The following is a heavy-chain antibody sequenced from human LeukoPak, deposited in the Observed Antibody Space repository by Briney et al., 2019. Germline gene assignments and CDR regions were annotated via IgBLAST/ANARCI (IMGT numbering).Heavy chain of an antibody. CDR2: INSDGSTT. J-gene: IGHJ4*02. CDR3: ASGGSGTYGY. D-gene: IGHD1-26*01. V-gene: IGHV3-74*01. Sequence: PGGSLRLSCAASGFTFSSYWMHWVRQAPGKGLVWVSRINSDGSTTNYADSVKGRFTISRDNAKNTLYLQMNSLRAEDTAVYYGASGGSGTYGYWGQGTLVTVSS. CDR1: GFTFSSYW.